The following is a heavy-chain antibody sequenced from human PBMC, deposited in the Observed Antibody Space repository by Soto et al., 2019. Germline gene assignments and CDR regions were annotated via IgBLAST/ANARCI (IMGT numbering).Heavy chain of an antibody. CDR3: ARGGGTSDDTFDI. Sequence: QVQLVQSGAEVKKPGSSVKVSYKASGGTFTTYSFSWVRQAPGQGLEWLGRIIPILDVANYAQKFQGRVTITADKSTSTAYMELRSLRFEDTAVDYCARGGGTSDDTFDIWGQGTMVAVSS. J-gene: IGHJ3*02. V-gene: IGHV1-69*02. CDR2: IIPILDVA. D-gene: IGHD3-16*01. CDR1: GGTFTTYS.